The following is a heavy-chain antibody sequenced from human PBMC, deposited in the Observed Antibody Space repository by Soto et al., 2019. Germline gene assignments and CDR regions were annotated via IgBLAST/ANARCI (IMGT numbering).Heavy chain of an antibody. V-gene: IGHV1-46*01. J-gene: IGHJ6*02. CDR1: GYTFTSYY. CDR3: ARDGYSGSWFWGGGYYYYYGMDV. Sequence: ASVKVSCKASGYTFTSYYMHWVRQAPGQGLEWMGIINPSGGSTSYAQKFQGRVTMTRDTSTSTVYMELSSLRSEDAAVYYCARDGYSGSWFWGGGYYYYYGMDVWGQGTTVTVSS. D-gene: IGHD6-13*01. CDR2: INPSGGST.